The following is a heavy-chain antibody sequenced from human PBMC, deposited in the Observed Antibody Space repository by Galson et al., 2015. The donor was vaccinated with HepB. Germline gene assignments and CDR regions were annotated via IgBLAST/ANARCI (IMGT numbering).Heavy chain of an antibody. Sequence: SVKVSCKASGYTFSTYSITWVRQAPGQGLEWMGWINSYNRYTNYARKVQGRVTMTTDTSTSTAYMELRSLRSDDTAVYYCARGALVAVVGANQSNWFDPWGQGTLVTVSS. CDR3: ARGALVAVVGANQSNWFDP. CDR1: GYTFSTYS. V-gene: IGHV1-18*01. CDR2: INSYNRYT. D-gene: IGHD2-15*01. J-gene: IGHJ5*02.